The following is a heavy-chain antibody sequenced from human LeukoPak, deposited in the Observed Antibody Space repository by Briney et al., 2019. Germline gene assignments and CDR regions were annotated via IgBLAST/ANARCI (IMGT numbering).Heavy chain of an antibody. J-gene: IGHJ3*02. CDR3: ARGGKRRTLRVLEWLDQDAFDI. CDR1: GFTFSSYS. V-gene: IGHV3-33*08. D-gene: IGHD3-3*01. CDR2: IWYNGSNK. Sequence: PGGSLRLSCAASGFTFSSYSMNWVRQAPGKGLEWVAVIWYNGSNKCYADSVKGRFTISRDNSKNTLYLQMNSLRAEDTAVYYCARGGKRRTLRVLEWLDQDAFDIWGQGTMVTVSS.